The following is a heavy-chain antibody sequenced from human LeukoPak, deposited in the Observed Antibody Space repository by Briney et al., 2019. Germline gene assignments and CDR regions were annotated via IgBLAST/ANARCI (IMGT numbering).Heavy chain of an antibody. CDR2: INPKNGGT. D-gene: IGHD3-10*01. V-gene: IGHV1-2*02. CDR3: ARDSSMTEFDY. CDR1: GYSFTNYY. Sequence: ASVKVSCKASGYSFTNYYLHWVRQAPGQGLEWMGWINPKNGGTYYVQNFQGRVTMTRDTSISTVYLEVSRLTSDDTAMYYCARDSSMTEFDYWGQGSLVTVSS. J-gene: IGHJ4*02.